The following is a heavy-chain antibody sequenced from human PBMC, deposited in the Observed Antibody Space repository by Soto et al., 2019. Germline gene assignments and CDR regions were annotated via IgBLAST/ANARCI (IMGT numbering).Heavy chain of an antibody. V-gene: IGHV3-30*18. CDR1: GFTLRRQD. D-gene: IGHD6-6*01. CDR2: LSYDVIAQ. Sequence: QEQLVESGGDVVQPGGSLRLSCAASGFTLRRQDMHWVRQAPGKGLEWVAVLSYDVIAQYYADSVKGRFTISRENSKNTIYLQMNGVSVEDTALYYCVKGGWYGSSSPSDRWGQGTLVTVSS. CDR3: VKGGWYGSSSPSDR. J-gene: IGHJ5*02.